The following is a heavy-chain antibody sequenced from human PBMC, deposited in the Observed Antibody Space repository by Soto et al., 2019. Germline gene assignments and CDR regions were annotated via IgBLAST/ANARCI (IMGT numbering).Heavy chain of an antibody. D-gene: IGHD2-8*01. J-gene: IGHJ6*02. CDR3: ARDHLNGRVYGMDV. CDR1: GGSISSGGYY. CDR2: IYYSGST. Sequence: KPSETLSLTCTVSGGSISSGGYYWSWIRQHPGKGLEWIGYIYYSGSTYYNPSLKSRVTISVDTSKNQFSLKLSSVTAEDTAVYYCARDHLNGRVYGMDVWGQGTTVTVSS. V-gene: IGHV4-31*03.